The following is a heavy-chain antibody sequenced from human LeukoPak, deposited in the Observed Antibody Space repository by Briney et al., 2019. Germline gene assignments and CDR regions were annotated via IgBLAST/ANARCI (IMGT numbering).Heavy chain of an antibody. CDR3: AIKTSEYYYGSGSNFQH. J-gene: IGHJ1*01. CDR2: ISYDGSNK. Sequence: GRSLRLSCAASGFTFSSYGIHWVRQAPGKGLEWVAVISYDGSNKYYADSVKGRFTISRDNSKNTLYLQMNSLRAEDTAVYYCAIKTSEYYYGSGSNFQHWGQGTLVTVSS. CDR1: GFTFSSYG. V-gene: IGHV3-30*03. D-gene: IGHD3-10*01.